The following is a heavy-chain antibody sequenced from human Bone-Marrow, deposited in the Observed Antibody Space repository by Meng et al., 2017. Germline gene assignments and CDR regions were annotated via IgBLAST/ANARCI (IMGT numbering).Heavy chain of an antibody. CDR2: ISSSGSTI. CDR3: ARNSGGYSYGPDY. Sequence: GGSLRLSCAASGFTFSSYEMNWVRQAPGKGLEWVSYISSSGSTIYYADSVKGRFTISRDNAKNSLYLQMNSLRAEDTAVYYCARNSGGYSYGPDYWGQGTLVTVSS. V-gene: IGHV3-48*03. CDR1: GFTFSSYE. J-gene: IGHJ4*02. D-gene: IGHD5-18*01.